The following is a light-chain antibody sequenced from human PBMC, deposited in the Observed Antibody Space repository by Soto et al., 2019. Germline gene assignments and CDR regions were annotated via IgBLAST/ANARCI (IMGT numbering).Light chain of an antibody. Sequence: EIMLTQSPGTLSLSQGERATLSCRASQSVSSYYLAWYQQKPGQAPRLLIYAASSRATGIPDWFSGGGSGTDFSLTISRLEPEDFAVYYCQQYGISHITFGQVTLL. V-gene: IGKV3-20*01. CDR3: QQYGISHIT. J-gene: IGKJ5*01. CDR2: AAS. CDR1: QSVSSYY.